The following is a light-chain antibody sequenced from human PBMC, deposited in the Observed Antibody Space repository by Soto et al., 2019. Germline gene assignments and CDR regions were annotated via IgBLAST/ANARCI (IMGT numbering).Light chain of an antibody. J-gene: IGKJ4*01. V-gene: IGKV4-1*01. CDR2: WAP. CDR3: QQDYSTPLT. CDR1: QSVLYSSNNKNY. Sequence: DIVMTQSPDSLAVSLGERATINCKSSQSVLYSSNNKNYLAWYQQKPGQPPKLLIYWAPTRESGVPDRFSGSGSETDFTLTIISLQAEDVAVYYFQQDYSTPLTFGGGTKVDIK.